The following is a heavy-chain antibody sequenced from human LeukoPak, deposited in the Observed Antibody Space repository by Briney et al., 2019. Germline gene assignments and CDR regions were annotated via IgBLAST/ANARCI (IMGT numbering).Heavy chain of an antibody. V-gene: IGHV3-30*02. CDR1: GFTFSSYG. D-gene: IGHD2-2*01. Sequence: PAGGSLRLSCAASGFTFSSYGMHWVRQAPGKGLEWVAFIRYDGSNKYYADSVKGRFTISRDNSKNTLYLQMNSLRAEDTAVYYCASEYQQPLDYWGQGALVTVSS. CDR3: ASEYQQPLDY. CDR2: IRYDGSNK. J-gene: IGHJ4*02.